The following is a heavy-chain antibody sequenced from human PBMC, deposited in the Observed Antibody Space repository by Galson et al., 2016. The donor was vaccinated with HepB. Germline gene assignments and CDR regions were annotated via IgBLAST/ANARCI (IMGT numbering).Heavy chain of an antibody. J-gene: IGHJ4*02. Sequence: LRLSCAASGFTSNDYVMHWVRQLPGKGLEWVSGVNWNSATLAYADSVRGRFTISRDNAENSLYLQMNSLRAEDTALYYCAKGQTNWATFDSWGQGTLVTVSS. V-gene: IGHV3-9*02. CDR2: VNWNSATL. D-gene: IGHD7-27*01. CDR1: GFTSNDYV. CDR3: AKGQTNWATFDS.